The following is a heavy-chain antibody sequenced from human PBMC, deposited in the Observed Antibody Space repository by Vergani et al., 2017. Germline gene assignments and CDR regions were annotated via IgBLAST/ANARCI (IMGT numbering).Heavy chain of an antibody. D-gene: IGHD3-3*01. Sequence: QVQLVESGGGVVQPGRSLRLSCAASGFTFSSYGMHWVRQAPGKGLEWVAVISYDGSNKYYVDSVKGRFTISRDNAKNSLYLQMNSLRAEDTVVYYCARDATIFGVVNYYGMDVWGQGTTVTVSS. J-gene: IGHJ6*02. CDR1: GFTFSSYG. V-gene: IGHV3-30*03. CDR2: ISYDGSNK. CDR3: ARDATIFGVVNYYGMDV.